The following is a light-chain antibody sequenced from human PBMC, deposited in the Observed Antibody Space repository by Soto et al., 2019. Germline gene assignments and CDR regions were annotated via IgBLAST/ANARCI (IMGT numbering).Light chain of an antibody. V-gene: IGLV3-1*01. CDR2: KDN. CDR1: KLGDKY. J-gene: IGLJ2*01. CDR3: QAWDINTVV. Sequence: SSELTQPPSVSVSPGQTASITCSGDKLGDKYACWYQQKTGQSPVLVIYKDNKRPSGIPERFSGSNSGNTATLTITGTQAMDEADYYCQAWDINTVVFGGGTKLTVL.